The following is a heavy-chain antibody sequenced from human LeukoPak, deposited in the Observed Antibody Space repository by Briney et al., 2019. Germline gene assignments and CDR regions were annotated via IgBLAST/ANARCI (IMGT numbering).Heavy chain of an antibody. Sequence: GGSPRLSCAASGFTFDDYAMHWVRQAPGKGLEWVSGISWNSGSIGYADSVKGRFTISRDNAKNSLYLQMNSLRAEDTALYYCAKDNRANYGGNSGWFDPWGQGTLVTVSS. D-gene: IGHD4-23*01. V-gene: IGHV3-9*01. CDR3: AKDNRANYGGNSGWFDP. J-gene: IGHJ5*02. CDR1: GFTFDDYA. CDR2: ISWNSGSI.